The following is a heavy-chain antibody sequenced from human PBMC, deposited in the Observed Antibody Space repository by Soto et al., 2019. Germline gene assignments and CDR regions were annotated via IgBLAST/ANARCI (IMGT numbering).Heavy chain of an antibody. D-gene: IGHD4-4*01. CDR2: ISTSGTTI. J-gene: IGHJ6*02. CDR3: ARYDYSNYGASDV. Sequence: EVQLVESGGGLVQPGGSLRLSCEASGFTFSNYNMNWVRQAPGKGLEWVSYISTSGTTIYYTDSVKGRFTISRGNAKNSLFLLMNSLRDEDTAVYYCARYDYSNYGASDVWGQGTTVTVSS. CDR1: GFTFSNYN. V-gene: IGHV3-48*02.